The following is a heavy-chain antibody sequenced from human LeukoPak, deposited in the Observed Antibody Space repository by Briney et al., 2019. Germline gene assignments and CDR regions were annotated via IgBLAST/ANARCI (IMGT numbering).Heavy chain of an antibody. CDR3: ARPAHEGIVGARMGSDY. Sequence: SETLSLTCAVYGGSFSGYYWSWIRQPPGKGLEWIGEINHSGSTNYNPSLKSRVTISVDTSKNQFSLKLSSVTAADTAVYYCARPAHEGIVGARMGSDYWGQGPRVTVSS. D-gene: IGHD1-26*01. CDR1: GGSFSGYY. J-gene: IGHJ4*02. V-gene: IGHV4-34*01. CDR2: INHSGST.